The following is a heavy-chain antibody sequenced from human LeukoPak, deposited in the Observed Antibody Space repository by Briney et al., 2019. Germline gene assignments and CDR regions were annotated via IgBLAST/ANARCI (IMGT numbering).Heavy chain of an antibody. CDR3: ARDRGKSGMDV. D-gene: IGHD3-10*01. CDR1: GFTFSSYR. Sequence: GGSLRLTCAASGFTFSSYRMHWVRQAPGKGLVWVSRINSDGSSTCYADSVKGRFTISRDNAKNTLYLQMNSLRAEDTAVYYCARDRGKSGMDVWGQGTTVTVSS. J-gene: IGHJ6*02. V-gene: IGHV3-74*01. CDR2: INSDGSST.